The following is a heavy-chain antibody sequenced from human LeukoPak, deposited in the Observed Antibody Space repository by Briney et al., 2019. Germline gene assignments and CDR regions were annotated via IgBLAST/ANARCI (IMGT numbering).Heavy chain of an antibody. CDR1: GGSISSSSYY. J-gene: IGHJ4*02. V-gene: IGHV4-39*07. CDR2: IYYSGST. CDR3: ARVAVASAGYFDY. D-gene: IGHD6-13*01. Sequence: SETLSLTCTVSGGSISSSSYYWGWIRQPPGKGLEWIGSIYYSGSTYYNPSLKSRVTISVGTSKNQFSLKLSSVTAADTAVYYCARVAVASAGYFDYWGQGTLVTVSS.